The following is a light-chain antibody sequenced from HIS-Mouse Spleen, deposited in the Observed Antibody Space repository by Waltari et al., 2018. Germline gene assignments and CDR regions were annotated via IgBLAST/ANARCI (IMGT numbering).Light chain of an antibody. CDR1: ALPKTD. CDR2: EDS. J-gene: IGLJ2*01. Sequence: SYELTQPPSVSVSPGQTARITCSGDALPKTDADGYKQKSGQAPVLVIYEDSKRPSGFPERFSGSSSGTMATLTISGAQVEDEADYYCYSTDSSGNHRVFGGGTKLTVL. V-gene: IGLV3-10*01. CDR3: YSTDSSGNHRV.